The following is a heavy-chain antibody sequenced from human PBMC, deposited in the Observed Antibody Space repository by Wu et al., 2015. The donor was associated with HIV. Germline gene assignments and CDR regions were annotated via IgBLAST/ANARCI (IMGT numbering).Heavy chain of an antibody. V-gene: IGHV1-18*01. Sequence: QVQLVQSGAEMKKPGASVRVSCRASGYILTSHPISWVRQAPGQTLEWMGWINPYTGLTKSAQKFQGRVTMTTDTSTNTAHMELRSLRSDDTAVYYCARDRPLVVPAATTNWFDPWGQGTLVTVSS. D-gene: IGHD2-2*01. CDR2: INPYTGLT. CDR3: ARDRPLVVPAATTNWFDP. J-gene: IGHJ5*02. CDR1: GYILTSHP.